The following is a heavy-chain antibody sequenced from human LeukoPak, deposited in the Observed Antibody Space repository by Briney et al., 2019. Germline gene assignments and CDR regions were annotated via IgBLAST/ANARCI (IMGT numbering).Heavy chain of an antibody. J-gene: IGHJ4*02. V-gene: IGHV3-23*01. CDR1: GFTFSSYT. CDR3: AKDLRPDGVDNFDH. Sequence: GGSLRLSCAASGFTFSSYTMSWVRQAPGKGLQWVANILASGSPTYYADSVKGRFIISRDNSKNTVYLQMNSLRVEDTAIYYCAKDLRPDGVDNFDHWGQGILVTVSS. CDR2: ILASGSPT. D-gene: IGHD2-8*01.